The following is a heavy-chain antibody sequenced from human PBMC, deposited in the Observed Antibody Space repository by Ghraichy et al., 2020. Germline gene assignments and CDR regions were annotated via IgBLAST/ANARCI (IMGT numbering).Heavy chain of an antibody. CDR1: GFPFSDYT. V-gene: IGHV3-21*04. D-gene: IGHD3-16*01. J-gene: IGHJ4*02. CDR2: ITDRSTHI. CDR3: AKVREAYGGLWPSFDY. Sequence: GDSLNISCAASGFPFSDYTMIWVRQAPGRGPEWVSTITDRSTHIYYADSVRGRFTISRDDAKNSLYLQMNSLRAEDTAVYYCAKVREAYGGLWPSFDYGGQGTLVTVSS.